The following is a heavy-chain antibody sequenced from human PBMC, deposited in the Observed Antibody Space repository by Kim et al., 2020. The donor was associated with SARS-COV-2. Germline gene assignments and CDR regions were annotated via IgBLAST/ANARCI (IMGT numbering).Heavy chain of an antibody. Sequence: GGSLRLSCAASGFTFDDYAMHWVRQAPGKGLEWVSLISWDGGSTYYADSVKGRFTISRDNSKNSLYLQMNSLRADDTALYYCAKDNAVAHNYFDYWAQGTLVTVSS. CDR3: AKDNAVAHNYFDY. V-gene: IGHV3-43D*03. D-gene: IGHD6-19*01. CDR2: ISWDGGST. J-gene: IGHJ4*02. CDR1: GFTFDDYA.